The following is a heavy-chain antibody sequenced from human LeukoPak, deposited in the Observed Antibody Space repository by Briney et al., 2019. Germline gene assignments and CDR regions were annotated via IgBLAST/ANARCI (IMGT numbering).Heavy chain of an antibody. CDR1: GFTFDDYA. J-gene: IGHJ3*02. V-gene: IGHV3-9*01. CDR3: AKDLNGQQLDAFDI. CDR2: ISWNSGSI. D-gene: IGHD6-13*01. Sequence: GRSLRLSCAASGFTFDDYAMHWVRQAPGKGLEWVSGISWNSGSIGYADSVKGRFTISRDNAKNSLYLQMNSLRAEDTAVYYCAKDLNGQQLDAFDIWGQGTMVTVSS.